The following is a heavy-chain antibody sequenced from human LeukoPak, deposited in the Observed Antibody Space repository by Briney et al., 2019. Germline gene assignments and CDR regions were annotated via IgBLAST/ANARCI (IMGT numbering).Heavy chain of an antibody. CDR1: GGSVSSGNYY. D-gene: IGHD1-26*01. Sequence: SETLSPTCTVSGGSVSSGNYYWTWIRQPAGKGLEWIGRIYTSGSTNYNPSLKSRVTISIDASKNQFSLRLSSVTAADTAVYYCTKGGELMNYWGQGTLVTVSS. CDR2: IYTSGST. J-gene: IGHJ4*02. V-gene: IGHV4-61*02. CDR3: TKGGELMNY.